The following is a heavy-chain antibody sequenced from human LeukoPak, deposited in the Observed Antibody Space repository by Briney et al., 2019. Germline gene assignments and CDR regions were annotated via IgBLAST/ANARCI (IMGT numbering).Heavy chain of an antibody. Sequence: PGGSLRLSCAASGFTFSSYAMSWVRQAPGKGLEWVSRINSDGSSTSYADSVKGRFTISRDNAKNTLYLQMNSLRAEDTAVYYCARDYTGTGYSSGCYDYWGQGTLVTVSS. CDR3: ARDYTGTGYSSGCYDY. J-gene: IGHJ4*02. CDR1: GFTFSSYA. V-gene: IGHV3-74*01. D-gene: IGHD6-19*01. CDR2: INSDGSST.